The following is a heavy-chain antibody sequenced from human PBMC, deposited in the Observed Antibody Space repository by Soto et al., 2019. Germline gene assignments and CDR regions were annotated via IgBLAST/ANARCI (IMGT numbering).Heavy chain of an antibody. CDR1: GGSISSSSYY. CDR3: AKDMGNNRRYYDSSGYGAFDI. J-gene: IGHJ3*02. Sequence: PSETLSLTCTVSGGSISSSSYYWGWISQPPGKGLEWIGSIYYSGSTYYNPSLKSRVTISVDTSKNQFSLKLSSVTAEDTAVYYCAKDMGNNRRYYDSSGYGAFDIWGQGTMVTVSS. V-gene: IGHV4-39*07. D-gene: IGHD3-22*01. CDR2: IYYSGST.